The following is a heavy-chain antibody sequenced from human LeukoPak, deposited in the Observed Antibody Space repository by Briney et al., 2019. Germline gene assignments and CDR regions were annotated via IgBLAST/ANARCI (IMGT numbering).Heavy chain of an antibody. CDR1: GGSISSGGYY. V-gene: IGHV4-31*03. CDR3: ARDPSYGSGLDI. D-gene: IGHD3-10*01. CDR2: IYYSGST. J-gene: IGHJ3*02. Sequence: SQTLSLTCTVSGGSISSGGYYWSWIRQHPGKGLEWIGYIYYSGSTYYNPSLKSRVTISVDTSKNQFSLKLSSVTDADTAVYYCARDPSYGSGLDIWGQGTMVTVSS.